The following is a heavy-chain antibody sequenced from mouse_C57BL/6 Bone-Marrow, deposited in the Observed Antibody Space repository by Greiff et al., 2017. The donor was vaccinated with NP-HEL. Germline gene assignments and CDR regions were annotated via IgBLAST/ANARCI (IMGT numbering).Heavy chain of an antibody. CDR3: VSSSYYFDY. Sequence: EVKLVESGGGLVQPKGSLKLSCAASGFSFNTYAMNWVRQAPGKGLEWVARIRSKSNNYATYYADSVKDRFTISRDDSESMLYLQMNNLKTEDTAMYYCVSSSYYFDYWGQGTTLTVSS. V-gene: IGHV10-1*01. D-gene: IGHD1-3*01. CDR1: GFSFNTYA. CDR2: IRSKSNNYAT. J-gene: IGHJ2*01.